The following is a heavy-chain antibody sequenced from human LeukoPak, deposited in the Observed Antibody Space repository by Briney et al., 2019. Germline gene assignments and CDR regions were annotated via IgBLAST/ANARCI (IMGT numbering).Heavy chain of an antibody. J-gene: IGHJ4*02. CDR3: ARDTGYYDILTGYYGN. V-gene: IGHV3-48*03. CDR1: GSTFSSYE. Sequence: GGSLRLSCAASGSTFSSYEMNWVRQAPGKGLEWVSYLSRSGINIYYADSVKGRFTISRDNAKNSLYLQMNSLRAEDTAVYYCARDTGYYDILTGYYGNWGQGTLVTVSS. CDR2: LSRSGINI. D-gene: IGHD3-9*01.